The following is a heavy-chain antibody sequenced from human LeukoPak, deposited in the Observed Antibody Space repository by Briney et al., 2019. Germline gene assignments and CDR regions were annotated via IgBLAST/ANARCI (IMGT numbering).Heavy chain of an antibody. CDR1: GGSISSYY. D-gene: IGHD2-2*01. CDR2: IYYSGST. CDR3: ARRYCSSTSCLHAFDI. Sequence: SETLSLTCTVSGGSISSYYWSWIRQPPGKGLEWIGYIYYSGSTNYNPSLKSRVTISVDTSKNQFSLKLSSVTAADTAVYYCARRYCSSTSCLHAFDIWGQGTMVTVSS. V-gene: IGHV4-59*08. J-gene: IGHJ3*02.